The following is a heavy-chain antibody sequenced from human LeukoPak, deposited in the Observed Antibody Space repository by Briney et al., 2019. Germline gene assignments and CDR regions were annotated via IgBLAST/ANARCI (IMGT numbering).Heavy chain of an antibody. CDR1: GFTFSSYA. D-gene: IGHD2-2*01. V-gene: IGHV3-23*01. J-gene: IGHJ4*02. CDR3: AKDPYCSSTSCSMAPFDY. CDR2: ISGSGDST. Sequence: PGGSLRLSCAASGFTFSSYAMSWVRQAPGKGLEWVSAISGSGDSTYYADSVKGRFTISRDNSKNTLYLQMNSLRAEDTAVYYCAKDPYCSSTSCSMAPFDYWGQGTLVTVSS.